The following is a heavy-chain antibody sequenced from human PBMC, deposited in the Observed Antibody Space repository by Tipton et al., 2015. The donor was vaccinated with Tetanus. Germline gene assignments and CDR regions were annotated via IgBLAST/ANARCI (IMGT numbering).Heavy chain of an antibody. Sequence: QLVQSGAEMKKPGASVKVSCKASGYTFTGYYMYWVRQAPGQGLEWMGWIDPNSGGTVYAQKFQGRVTMTRDTSISTAYMELSSLRPDDTAVYYCARDRGDYFFYGMDVWGPGTTVTVS. CDR1: GYTFTGYY. D-gene: IGHD2-21*01. CDR3: ARDRGDYFFYGMDV. V-gene: IGHV1-2*02. CDR2: IDPNSGGT. J-gene: IGHJ6*02.